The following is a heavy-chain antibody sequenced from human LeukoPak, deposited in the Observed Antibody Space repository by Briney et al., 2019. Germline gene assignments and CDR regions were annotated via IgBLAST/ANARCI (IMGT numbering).Heavy chain of an antibody. J-gene: IGHJ4*02. V-gene: IGHV3-23*01. D-gene: IGHD3-16*01. CDR3: AKEGPGGGGYFDD. CDR2: IGGSGDST. CDR1: GFTFSSYS. Sequence: SGGSLRLSCAASGFTFSSYSMSWVRQAPGKGLEWVSLIGGSGDSTYYADSVKGRFTISRDNSKNTLYLRMNSLRADDTAVYYCAKEGPGGGGYFDDWGQGTLVTVSS.